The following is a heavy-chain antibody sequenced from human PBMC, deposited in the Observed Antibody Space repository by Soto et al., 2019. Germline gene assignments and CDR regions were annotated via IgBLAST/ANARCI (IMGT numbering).Heavy chain of an antibody. J-gene: IGHJ6*02. V-gene: IGHV1-69*13. Sequence: SVKVSCKASGGTFSSYAISWVRQAPGQGLEWMGGIIPIFGTANYAQKFQGRVTITADESTSTAYMELSSLRSEDTAVYYCARDQRILGYYYYYGMDVWRQGTTVTVSS. CDR2: IIPIFGTA. D-gene: IGHD3-9*01. CDR1: GGTFSSYA. CDR3: ARDQRILGYYYYYGMDV.